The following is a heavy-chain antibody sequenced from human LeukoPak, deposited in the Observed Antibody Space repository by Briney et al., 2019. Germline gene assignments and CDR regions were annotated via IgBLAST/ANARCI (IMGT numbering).Heavy chain of an antibody. Sequence: ASVKVSCKASRYTFTGYYMHWVRQAPGQGLEWMGWINPNSGGTNYAQKFQGRVTMTRDTSISTAYMELSRLRSDDTAVYYCARGTNYDSSGYSLDYWGQGTLVTVSS. CDR2: INPNSGGT. J-gene: IGHJ4*02. V-gene: IGHV1-2*02. CDR3: ARGTNYDSSGYSLDY. CDR1: RYTFTGYY. D-gene: IGHD3-22*01.